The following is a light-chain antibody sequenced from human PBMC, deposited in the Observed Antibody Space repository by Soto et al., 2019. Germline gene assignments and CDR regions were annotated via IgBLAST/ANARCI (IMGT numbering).Light chain of an antibody. J-gene: IGKJ2*01. CDR2: GSS. CDR3: QLYDDSLGYT. Sequence: EIVLTQSPGTLSLSPGERATLSCRASQSINSNYLTWCQQKPGRAPRVLVYGSSRRATGISNRFSGGGSGTDFTLTISRLEPEDFALYYCQLYDDSLGYTFGQGTRLEI. V-gene: IGKV3-20*01. CDR1: QSINSNY.